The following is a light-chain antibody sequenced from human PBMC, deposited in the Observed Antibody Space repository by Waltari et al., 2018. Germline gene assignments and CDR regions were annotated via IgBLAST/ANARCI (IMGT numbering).Light chain of an antibody. V-gene: IGKV3-20*01. CDR3: QQYATSPLT. CDR1: QTVPLNY. Sequence: EIVLTQSPGTLSLPPGERATLSCRASQTVPLNYLAWYQQKPGQAPRLLIYDASSRATGITDRFSGSESGTDFTLTIRRLEPEDFAVYYCQQYATSPLTFGGGTKVEIK. J-gene: IGKJ4*01. CDR2: DAS.